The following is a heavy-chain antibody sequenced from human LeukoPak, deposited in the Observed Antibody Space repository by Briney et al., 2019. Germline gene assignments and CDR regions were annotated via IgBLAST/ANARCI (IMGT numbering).Heavy chain of an antibody. Sequence: SETLSLTCTVSGYSISSGYYWGWIRPPPGKGLEWIGSIYHSGSTYYNPSLKSRVTISVDTSKNQFSLKLSSVTAADTAVYYCARVKAGRYDYWGQGTLVTVSS. J-gene: IGHJ4*02. CDR3: ARVKAGRYDY. CDR1: GYSISSGYY. CDR2: IYHSGST. V-gene: IGHV4-38-2*02.